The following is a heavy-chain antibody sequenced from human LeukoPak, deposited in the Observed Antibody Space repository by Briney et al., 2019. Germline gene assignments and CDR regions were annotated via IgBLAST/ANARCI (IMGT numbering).Heavy chain of an antibody. V-gene: IGHV1-2*04. D-gene: IGHD3-10*01. Sequence: ASVKVSCKASGYTFTGYYMHWVRQAPGQGLEWMGWINPNSGGTNYARKFQGWVTMTRDTSISTAYMELSRLRSDDTAVYYCARGLWFGEPPSNDRGNNWFDPWGQGTLVTVSS. CDR3: ARGLWFGEPPSNDRGNNWFDP. J-gene: IGHJ5*02. CDR1: GYTFTGYY. CDR2: INPNSGGT.